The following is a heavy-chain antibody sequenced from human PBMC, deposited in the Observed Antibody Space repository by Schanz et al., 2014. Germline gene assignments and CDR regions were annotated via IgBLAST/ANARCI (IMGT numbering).Heavy chain of an antibody. CDR3: AKDLPSDYYIAY. D-gene: IGHD3-22*01. CDR1: GFTLSTTV. Sequence: VQLVESGGGVVQPGRSLRLSCAASGFTLSTTVVHWVRQAPGKGLVWASSISSTSTYLYYADSVKGRFTISRDSARNSLYLQMNSLRAEDTAVYYCAKDLPSDYYIAYWGQGTLVTVSS. V-gene: IGHV3-21*01. J-gene: IGHJ4*02. CDR2: ISSTSTYL.